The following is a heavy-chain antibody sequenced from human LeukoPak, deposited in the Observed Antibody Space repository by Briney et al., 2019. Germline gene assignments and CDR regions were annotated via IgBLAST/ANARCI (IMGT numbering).Heavy chain of an antibody. V-gene: IGHV4-61*02. J-gene: IGHJ4*02. D-gene: IGHD2-2*01. CDR3: ARGYCSSTSCQSGDY. CDR2: IYTSGST. Sequence: SQTLSLTCTVSGGSLSSGSYYWSWIRQPAGKGLEWIGRIYTSGSTNYSPSLKSRVTISVDTSKNQFSLKLSSVTAADTAVYYCARGYCSSTSCQSGDYWGQGTLVTVSS. CDR1: GGSLSSGSYY.